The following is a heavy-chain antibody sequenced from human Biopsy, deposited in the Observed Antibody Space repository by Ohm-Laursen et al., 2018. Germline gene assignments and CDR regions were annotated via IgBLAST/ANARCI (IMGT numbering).Heavy chain of an antibody. J-gene: IGHJ4*02. CDR2: IYDRGRTA. D-gene: IGHD6-19*01. CDR1: GGSIGSFF. V-gene: IGHV4-59*01. Sequence: SETLSLTCTVSGGSIGSFFWSWIRQPPGQGLEYIGYIYDRGRTANYNPSLESRVTMSVDMPKNQFSLKLSSVTAADTAIYYCARGMRSSGWPYFDSWGQGTLVTVSS. CDR3: ARGMRSSGWPYFDS.